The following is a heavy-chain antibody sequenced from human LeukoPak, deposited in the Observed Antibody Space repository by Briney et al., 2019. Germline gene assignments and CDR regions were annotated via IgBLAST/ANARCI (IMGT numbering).Heavy chain of an antibody. CDR1: GFTFSSYW. CDR3: AKAPTYCSRTNCYNSIAREIDY. Sequence: GGSLRLSCAASGFTFSSYWMHWVRQAPGKGLVWVSRINTDGSSTSYADSVKGRFTISRDNAKNTLYLQMNSLRAEDTAVYHCAKAPTYCSRTNCYNSIAREIDYWGQGTLVTVSS. J-gene: IGHJ4*02. D-gene: IGHD2-2*01. CDR2: INTDGSST. V-gene: IGHV3-74*01.